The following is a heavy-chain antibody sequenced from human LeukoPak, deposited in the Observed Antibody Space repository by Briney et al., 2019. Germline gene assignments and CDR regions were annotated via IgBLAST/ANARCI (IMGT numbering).Heavy chain of an antibody. CDR3: VGHLSAGRPAFDI. J-gene: IGHJ3*02. Sequence: PSETLSLTCSVSGGSINTYFWTWIRQPPGKGLEWIGYISYSGSTNYNPSLKSRVTISVDTSNNRFSLKLTSLTAADTAVYYCVGHLSAGRPAFDIWGQGTMVTVSS. V-gene: IGHV4-59*08. D-gene: IGHD2-15*01. CDR2: ISYSGST. CDR1: GGSINTYF.